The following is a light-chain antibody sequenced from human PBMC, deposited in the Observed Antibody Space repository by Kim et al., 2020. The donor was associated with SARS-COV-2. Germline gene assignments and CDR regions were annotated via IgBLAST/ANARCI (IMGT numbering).Light chain of an antibody. CDR3: QAWDSSTVV. J-gene: IGLJ2*01. CDR1: KLGDKY. V-gene: IGLV3-1*01. CDR2: QDS. Sequence: SVSAGQPASITCSGGKLGDKYACWYQQKPGQSPVLVIYQDSKRPSGIPERFSGSNSGNTATLTISGTQAMDEADYYCQAWDSSTVVFGGGTQLTVL.